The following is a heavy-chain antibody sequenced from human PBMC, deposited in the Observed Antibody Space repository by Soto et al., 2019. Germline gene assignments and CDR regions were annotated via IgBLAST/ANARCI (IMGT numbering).Heavy chain of an antibody. CDR3: ARDRGIQLWFESNFDY. V-gene: IGHV4-38-2*02. J-gene: IGHJ4*02. CDR1: GYSISSGYY. Sequence: PSETLSLTCAVSGYSISSGYYWGWIRQPPGKGLEWIGSIYHSGSTYYNPSLKSRVTISVDTSKNQFSLKLSSVTAADTAVYYCARDRGIQLWFESNFDYWGQGTLVTVSS. CDR2: IYHSGST. D-gene: IGHD5-18*01.